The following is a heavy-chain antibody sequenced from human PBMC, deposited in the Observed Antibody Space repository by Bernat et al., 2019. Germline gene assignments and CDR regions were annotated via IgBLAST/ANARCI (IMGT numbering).Heavy chain of an antibody. CDR2: IWYDGSNK. Sequence: QVQLVESGGGVVQPGRSLRLSCAASGFTFSSYGMHWVRQAPGKGLEWVAVIWYDGSNKYYADSVKGRFTISRDNSKNTLYLQMNSLRAEDTAVYYCARGGLGGNSGNWYFDLWGRGTLVTVSS. CDR1: GFTFSSYG. CDR3: ARGGLGGNSGNWYFDL. D-gene: IGHD4-23*01. J-gene: IGHJ2*01. V-gene: IGHV3-33*01.